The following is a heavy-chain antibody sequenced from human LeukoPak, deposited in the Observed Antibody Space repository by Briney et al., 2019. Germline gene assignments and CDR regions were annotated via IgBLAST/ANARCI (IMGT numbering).Heavy chain of an antibody. J-gene: IGHJ4*02. CDR2: ITASGTAM. D-gene: IGHD1-26*01. CDR3: ASSGSYRFDY. Sequence: ETLSLTCAVSGGSIRNSSFYWGWIRQAPGKGLEWVSHITASGTAMFYADSVKGRFTISRDNAKNSLYLQMNSLRDEDTAVYYCASSGSYRFDYWGQGTLVTVSS. CDR1: GGSIRNSS. V-gene: IGHV3-48*02.